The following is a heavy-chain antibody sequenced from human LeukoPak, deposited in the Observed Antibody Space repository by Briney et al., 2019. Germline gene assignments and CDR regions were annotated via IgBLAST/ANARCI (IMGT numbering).Heavy chain of an antibody. CDR2: IWYDGSNK. V-gene: IGHV3-33*08. J-gene: IGHJ3*02. CDR3: ARVLCSGGTCLDAFDI. D-gene: IGHD2-15*01. CDR1: GFTFSRFG. Sequence: GGSLRLSCAASGFTFSRFGMQWVRQAPGKGLEWVAVIWYDGSNKYYADSVKGRFTISRDNSKNTLYLQMNSLRAEDTAVYYCARVLCSGGTCLDAFDIWGQGTMVTVSS.